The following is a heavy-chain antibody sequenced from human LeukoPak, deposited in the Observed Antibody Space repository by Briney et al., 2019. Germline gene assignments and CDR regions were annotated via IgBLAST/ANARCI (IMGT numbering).Heavy chain of an antibody. J-gene: IGHJ6*03. Sequence: GGSLRLSCAASGFTFSSYSMNWVRQAPGKGLEWVSYISSSSSTIYYADSVKGRFTISRDNAKNSLYLQMNSLRAEDTAVYYCARVDLDCNSTSCYMRGAGYYYMDVWGKGTTVTVSS. V-gene: IGHV3-48*01. D-gene: IGHD2-2*02. CDR3: ARVDLDCNSTSCYMRGAGYYYMDV. CDR2: ISSSSSTI. CDR1: GFTFSSYS.